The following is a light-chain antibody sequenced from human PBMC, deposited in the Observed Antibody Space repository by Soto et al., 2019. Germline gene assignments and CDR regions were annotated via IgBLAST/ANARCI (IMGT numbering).Light chain of an antibody. V-gene: IGKV3-15*01. CDR1: QSVSSN. CDR3: QQYNTWPPYT. CDR2: GAS. J-gene: IGKJ2*01. Sequence: EIVMTQSPATLSVSPGERATLSCRASQSVSSNLAWYQQKPGQAPRLLIYGASTSATGIPARFSGSGSGTEFTLTISSLQSEDFSVYYCQQYNTWPPYTFGQGPKLEIK.